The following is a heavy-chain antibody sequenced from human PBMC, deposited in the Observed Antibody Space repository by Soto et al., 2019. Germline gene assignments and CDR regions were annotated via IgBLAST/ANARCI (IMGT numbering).Heavy chain of an antibody. D-gene: IGHD1-26*01. Sequence: GSLRLSCAASGFTFSSYSMNWVRQAPGKGLEWVSSISSSSSYIYYADSVKGRFTISRDNAKNSLYLQMNSLRAEDTAVYYCARDLWVVGATQGYYYYYGMDVWGQGTTVTAP. CDR1: GFTFSSYS. CDR2: ISSSSSYI. V-gene: IGHV3-21*01. CDR3: ARDLWVVGATQGYYYYYGMDV. J-gene: IGHJ6*02.